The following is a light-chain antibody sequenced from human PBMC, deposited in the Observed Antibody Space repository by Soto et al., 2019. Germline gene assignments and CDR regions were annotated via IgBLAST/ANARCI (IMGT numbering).Light chain of an antibody. V-gene: IGKV1-39*01. CDR3: QQSYTTPYN. CDR2: AAS. J-gene: IGKJ2*01. Sequence: DIQMTPSPSSLSASVGDRVTITCRASQSISNFLNWYQQKPGKAPELLIYAASSLHSGVPSRFSGSGSGTNFTLTISSLQPEDFATYSCQQSYTTPYNFGQGTKLEIK. CDR1: QSISNF.